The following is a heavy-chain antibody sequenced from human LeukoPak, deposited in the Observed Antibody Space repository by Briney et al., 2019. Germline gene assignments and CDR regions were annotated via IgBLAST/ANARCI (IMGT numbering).Heavy chain of an antibody. CDR2: IFSGGST. J-gene: IGHJ5*02. Sequence: SETLSLTCTVSGDSLSDDCWNWIRQPPGKGLEWIGYIFSGGSTAYNPSLKSRATISADTSKNQFSLKVNFVTAADTAVYFCAGGSVNNWFDPWGQGTLVTVST. V-gene: IGHV4-59*01. CDR1: GDSLSDDC. CDR3: AGGSVNNWFDP.